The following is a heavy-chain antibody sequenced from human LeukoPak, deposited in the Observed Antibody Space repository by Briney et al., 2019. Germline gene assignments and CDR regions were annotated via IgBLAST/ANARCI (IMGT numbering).Heavy chain of an antibody. CDR1: GFTFSNYT. CDR3: AKTQGYYDA. Sequence: PGGSLRLSCVASGFTFSNYTMSWVRQAPGKGLELVSGIYGSDDKTVYGDAVKGRFTISRDNSKNTLYLQMNSLRADDTAVYYCAKTQGYYDAWGQGALVTVSS. V-gene: IGHV3-23*01. D-gene: IGHD2-15*01. J-gene: IGHJ5*02. CDR2: IYGSDDKT.